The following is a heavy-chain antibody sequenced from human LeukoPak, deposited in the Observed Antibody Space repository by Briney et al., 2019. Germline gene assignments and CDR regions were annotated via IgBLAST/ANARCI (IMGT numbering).Heavy chain of an antibody. CDR2: IYTSGST. CDR1: DDSITICY. CDR3: ASCSSTSCYADYYYYMDV. J-gene: IGHJ6*03. V-gene: IGHV4-4*07. Sequence: SETLSLTCTVCDDSITICYWSWIRQPAGKGLEWIGRIYTSGSTNYNPSLKSRVTISVDTSKNQFSLKLSSVTAADTAVYYCASCSSTSCYADYYYYMDVWGKGTTVTISS. D-gene: IGHD2-2*01.